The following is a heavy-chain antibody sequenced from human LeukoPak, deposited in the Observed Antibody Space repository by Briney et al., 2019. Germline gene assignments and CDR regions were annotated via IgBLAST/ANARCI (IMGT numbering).Heavy chain of an antibody. CDR3: ARLYCTNGVCQGGGY. D-gene: IGHD2-8*01. V-gene: IGHV3-20*04. CDR2: INWNGGAI. Sequence: GGSLRLSCTASGFSFDDYGMSWIRQAPGKGLEWVSGINWNGGAIGYADSVRGRFTISRDNAKNSLYLHMNSLRAEDTAFYYCARLYCTNGVCQGGGYWGQGTLVTVSS. CDR1: GFSFDDYG. J-gene: IGHJ4*02.